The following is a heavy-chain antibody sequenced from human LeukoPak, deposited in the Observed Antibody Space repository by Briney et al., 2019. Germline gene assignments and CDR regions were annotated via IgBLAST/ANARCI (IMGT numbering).Heavy chain of an antibody. D-gene: IGHD5-12*01. J-gene: IGHJ6*02. Sequence: GGSLRLSCAASGFSFSVFAMHWVRQAPGKGLKWVALIPYDGKNQYYADSVRGRFTISRDNSKNTLYLQMNSLRTEDTALYYCARDGNSGYDLTYFYGMDVWGQGTAVTVSS. CDR3: ARDGNSGYDLTYFYGMDV. V-gene: IGHV3-30*04. CDR2: IPYDGKNQ. CDR1: GFSFSVFA.